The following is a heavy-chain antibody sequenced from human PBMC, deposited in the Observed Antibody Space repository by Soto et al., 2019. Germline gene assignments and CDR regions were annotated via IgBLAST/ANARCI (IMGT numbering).Heavy chain of an antibody. CDR3: AKEAPGGWHFFDT. CDR2: ISDDGSQK. J-gene: IGHJ4*02. Sequence: LGGSLRLSCAASGFTFRTYGMHWVRQAPGKGLEWVAFISDDGSQKYYGDSVKGRFTISRDNSKNTLSLRMISLRTEDTSVYYCAKEAPGGWHFFDTWGQGTLVTVS. D-gene: IGHD6-19*01. CDR1: GFTFRTYG. V-gene: IGHV3-30*18.